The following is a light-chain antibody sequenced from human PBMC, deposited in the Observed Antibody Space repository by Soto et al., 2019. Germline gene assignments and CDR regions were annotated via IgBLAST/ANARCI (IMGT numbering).Light chain of an antibody. CDR1: SSNLGSNY. CDR3: AAWDDSLSAWV. V-gene: IGLV1-47*01. J-gene: IGLJ3*02. Sequence: QSVLTQPPSASGTPGQRVTISCSGSSSNLGSNYVYWYQQLPGTAPKLLIYRNNQRPSGVPDRFSGSKSGTSASLAISGLRSEDEADYYCAAWDDSLSAWVFGGVTKLTVL. CDR2: RNN.